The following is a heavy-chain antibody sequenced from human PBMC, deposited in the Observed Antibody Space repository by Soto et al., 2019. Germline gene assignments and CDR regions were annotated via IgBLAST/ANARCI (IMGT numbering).Heavy chain of an antibody. CDR1: GFTFSSYG. J-gene: IGHJ4*02. D-gene: IGHD2-21*01. V-gene: IGHV3-33*01. CDR3: ARVPRLIEYYFDY. CDR2: IWYDGSNK. Sequence: GGSLRLSCAASGFTFSSYGMHWVRQAPGKGLEWVAVIWYDGSNKYYADSVKGRFTISRDNSKNTLYLQMNSLRAEDTAVYYCARVPRLIEYYFDYWGQGTLVTVSS.